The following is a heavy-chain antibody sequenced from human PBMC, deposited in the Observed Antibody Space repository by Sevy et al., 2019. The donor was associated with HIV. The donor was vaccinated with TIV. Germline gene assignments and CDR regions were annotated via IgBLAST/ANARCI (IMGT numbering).Heavy chain of an antibody. CDR3: AMTDYYDSSGYYYDY. D-gene: IGHD3-22*01. CDR2: IIPIFGTA. Sequence: ASVKVSCKASGGTFSSYAISWVRQAPGQGLEWMGGIIPIFGTANYAQKFQGRVTITADESTSTAYMELRSLRSEDTAVYYCAMTDYYDSSGYYYDYWGQGTLVTVSS. CDR1: GGTFSSYA. V-gene: IGHV1-69*13. J-gene: IGHJ4*02.